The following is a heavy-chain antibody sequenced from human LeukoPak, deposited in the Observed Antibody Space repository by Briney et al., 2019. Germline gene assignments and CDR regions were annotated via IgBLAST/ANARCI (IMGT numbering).Heavy chain of an antibody. V-gene: IGHV6-1*01. CDR3: ARAIELLWFGELFIFDY. CDR2: TYYRSKWYN. D-gene: IGHD3-10*01. Sequence: QTLSLICAISGDSVSSNSDAWNSITQSPSRGLELLGRTYYRSKWYNDYAVSVKSRITINPDTSKNQFSLQLNSVTPEDTAVYYWARAIELLWFGELFIFDYWGQGTLVTVSS. CDR1: GDSVSSNSDA. J-gene: IGHJ4*02.